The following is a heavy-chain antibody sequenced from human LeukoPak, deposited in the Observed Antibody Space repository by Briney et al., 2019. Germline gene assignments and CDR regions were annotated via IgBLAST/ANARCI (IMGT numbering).Heavy chain of an antibody. CDR3: ARNVGFYDSSGYYYFDY. CDR1: GGSIRSSFYY. J-gene: IGHJ4*02. CDR2: IYYSESP. D-gene: IGHD3-22*01. V-gene: IGHV4-39*07. Sequence: SETLSLTCTVSGGSIRSSFYYWGWIRQPPGKGLEWIGSIYYSESPYYNPSPKSRVTISVDTSKNQFSLKLSSVTAADTAVYYCARNVGFYDSSGYYYFDYWGQGTLVTVSS.